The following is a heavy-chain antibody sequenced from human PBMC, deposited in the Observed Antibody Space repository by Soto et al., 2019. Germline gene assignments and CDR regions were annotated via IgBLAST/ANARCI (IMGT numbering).Heavy chain of an antibody. CDR2: INWNGGST. CDR1: GFTFDDYG. D-gene: IGHD6-13*01. J-gene: IGHJ4*02. CDR3: AREPTSIGIAAAGTGLYYFDY. Sequence: EVQLVESGGGVVRPGGSLRLSCAASGFTFDDYGMSWVRQAPGKGLEWVSGINWNGGSTGYADSVKGRFTISRDNAKNSLDLQMNSLRAEDTALYSCAREPTSIGIAAAGTGLYYFDYWGQGTLVTVSS. V-gene: IGHV3-20*04.